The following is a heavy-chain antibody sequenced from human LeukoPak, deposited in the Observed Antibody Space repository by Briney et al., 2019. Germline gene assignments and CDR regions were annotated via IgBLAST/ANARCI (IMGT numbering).Heavy chain of an antibody. Sequence: GASVKVSCKASGYTFTSYYMHWVRQAPGQGLEWMGIINPSGGSTSYAQKFQGRVTMTRDMSTSTVYMELSSLRSEDTAVYYCARDGYSSGWYLYYYYYMDVWGKGTTVTVSS. CDR3: ARDGYSSGWYLYYYYYMDV. D-gene: IGHD6-19*01. CDR2: INPSGGST. V-gene: IGHV1-46*01. J-gene: IGHJ6*03. CDR1: GYTFTSYY.